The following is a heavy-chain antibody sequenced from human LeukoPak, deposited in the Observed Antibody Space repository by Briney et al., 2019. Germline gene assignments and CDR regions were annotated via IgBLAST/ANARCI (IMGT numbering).Heavy chain of an antibody. D-gene: IGHD1-26*01. V-gene: IGHV1-2*02. J-gene: IGHJ4*02. CDR3: ARDWLYGSGSYSLWREPELDY. Sequence: GASVKVSCKASGYTFTGYYMHWVRQAPGQGLGGMGWINPNSGGTNYAQKFQGRVTMTRDTSISTAYMELSRLRSDDTAVYYCARDWLYGSGSYSLWREPELDYWGQGTLVTVSS. CDR1: GYTFTGYY. CDR2: INPNSGGT.